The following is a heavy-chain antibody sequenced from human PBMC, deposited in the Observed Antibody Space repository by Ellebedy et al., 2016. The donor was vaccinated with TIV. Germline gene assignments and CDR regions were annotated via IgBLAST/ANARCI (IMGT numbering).Heavy chain of an antibody. D-gene: IGHD3-16*01. CDR3: ARDGGEYN. CDR2: ISSSGTNI. J-gene: IGHJ4*02. V-gene: IGHV3-11*04. CDR1: GSTFSDYY. Sequence: GGSLRLSCAASGSTFSDYYMGWIRQAPGKGLEWVSYISSSGTNIYHADSVKGRFTISRDNAKNSLYLQMNSLRAEDTAVYYCARDGGEYNWGQGTLVTVSS.